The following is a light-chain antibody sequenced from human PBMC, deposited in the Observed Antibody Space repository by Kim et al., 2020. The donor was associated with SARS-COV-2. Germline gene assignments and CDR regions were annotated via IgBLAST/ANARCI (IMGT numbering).Light chain of an antibody. Sequence: ALGQKVRITCQGDSLRSYYASWYQQKPGQAPVLVIYDKNNRPSGIPDRFSGSSSGNTASLTITGAQAEDEADYYCNSRDSSGNHLVFGGGTQLTVL. CDR3: NSRDSSGNHLV. CDR1: SLRSYY. CDR2: DKN. V-gene: IGLV3-19*01. J-gene: IGLJ2*01.